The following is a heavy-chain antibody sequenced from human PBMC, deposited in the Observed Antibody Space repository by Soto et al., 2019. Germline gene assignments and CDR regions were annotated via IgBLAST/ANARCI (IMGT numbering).Heavy chain of an antibody. CDR3: ARLRWETENNWFDP. J-gene: IGHJ5*02. D-gene: IGHD1-26*01. V-gene: IGHV4-30-4*01. Sequence: KSSETLSLTCTVSGDSISSVDHYWSWIRQPPGKGLEWMGYIYHSGSTHYNPSLNSRLTISIDMSTNRFSLNLTSVTAADTAVYFCARLRWETENNWFDPWGQGALVTVSS. CDR1: GDSISSVDHY. CDR2: IYHSGST.